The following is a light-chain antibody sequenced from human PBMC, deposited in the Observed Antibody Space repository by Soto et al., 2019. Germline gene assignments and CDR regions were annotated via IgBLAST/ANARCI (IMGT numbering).Light chain of an antibody. V-gene: IGKV3-15*01. Sequence: ELVLTQSPATLSVSPGESATLSCRASQGVGSTLAWYQQKPGRAPRLLIYDAYIRATGIPARFSGAGSGTEFTLTISRLQSDDFAVYYCQQSYSTPFTFGPGTKVDIK. J-gene: IGKJ3*01. CDR3: QQSYSTPFT. CDR1: QGVGST. CDR2: DAY.